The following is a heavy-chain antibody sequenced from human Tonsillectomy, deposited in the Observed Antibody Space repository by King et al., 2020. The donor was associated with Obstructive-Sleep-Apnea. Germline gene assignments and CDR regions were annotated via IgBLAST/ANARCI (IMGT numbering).Heavy chain of an antibody. CDR1: GGSISSYY. Sequence: VQLQESGPGLVKPSETLFLTCTVSGGSISSYYWSWIRQPPGKGLEWIGYIYYSGRTNYNPSLKSRVTISVDTSKNQFSLKLSSVTAADTAVYYCVRENTSYFDYWGQGTLVTVSS. V-gene: IGHV4-59*01. CDR3: VRENTSYFDY. J-gene: IGHJ4*02. CDR2: IYYSGRT. D-gene: IGHD2-2*02.